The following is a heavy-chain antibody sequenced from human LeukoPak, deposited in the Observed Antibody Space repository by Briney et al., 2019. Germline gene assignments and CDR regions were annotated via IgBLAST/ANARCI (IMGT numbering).Heavy chain of an antibody. D-gene: IGHD3-22*01. CDR1: GFTFSSYS. V-gene: IGHV3-21*01. Sequence: GGSLRLSCAASGFTFSSYSMNWVRQAPGKGLEWVSSISSSSSYIYYADSVKGRFTISGDNAKNSLYLQMNSLRAEDTAVYYCARAHPWKDYDSSGPLGYWGQGTLVTVSS. CDR2: ISSSSSYI. J-gene: IGHJ4*02. CDR3: ARAHPWKDYDSSGPLGY.